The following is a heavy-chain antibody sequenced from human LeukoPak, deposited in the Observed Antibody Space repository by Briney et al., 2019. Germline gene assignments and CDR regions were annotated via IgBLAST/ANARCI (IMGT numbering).Heavy chain of an antibody. CDR1: GGSFSGYY. CDR2: INHSGST. CDR3: ARPLQDGSITGTGAFDP. J-gene: IGHJ5*02. V-gene: IGHV4-34*01. D-gene: IGHD1-7*01. Sequence: PSETLSLTCAVYGGSFSGYYWSWIRQPPGKGLEWIGEINHSGSTNYNPSLKSRVTISVDTSKNQFSLKLSSVTAADTAVYYCARPLQDGSITGTGAFDPWGQGTLVTVSS.